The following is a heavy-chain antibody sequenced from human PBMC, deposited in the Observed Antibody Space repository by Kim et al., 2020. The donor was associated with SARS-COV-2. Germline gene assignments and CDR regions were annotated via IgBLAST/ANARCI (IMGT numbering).Heavy chain of an antibody. Sequence: GGSLRLSCAASGFTFSSYEMNWVRQAPGKGLEWVSYISSSGSTIYYADSVKGRFTISRDNAKNSLYLQMNSLRAEDTAVYYCARDDYGDYVPPYYYYGMDVWGQGTTVTVSS. J-gene: IGHJ6*02. CDR1: GFTFSSYE. D-gene: IGHD4-17*01. CDR3: ARDDYGDYVPPYYYYGMDV. V-gene: IGHV3-48*03. CDR2: ISSSGSTI.